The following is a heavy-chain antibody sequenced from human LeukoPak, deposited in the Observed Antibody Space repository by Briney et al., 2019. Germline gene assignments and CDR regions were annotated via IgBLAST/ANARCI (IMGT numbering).Heavy chain of an antibody. V-gene: IGHV3-7*01. D-gene: IGHD3-10*01. CDR1: GFTFGTYW. CDR3: AKVAHYYYGSESYYFFEH. J-gene: IGHJ4*02. CDR2: TNQDGTEK. Sequence: GGSLRLSCTASGFTFGTYWMSWVRHPPGKGLEWVAKTNQDGTEKYFVDPVKGRFTISRDNAKNSLYLQMNSLRVEDTATYYCAKVAHYYYGSESYYFFEHWGQGTPVTAS.